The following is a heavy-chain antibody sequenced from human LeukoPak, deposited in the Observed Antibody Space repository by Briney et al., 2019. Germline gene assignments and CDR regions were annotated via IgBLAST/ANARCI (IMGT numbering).Heavy chain of an antibody. V-gene: IGHV1-2*02. Sequence: ASVKVSCKASGYTFTGYYMHWVRQAPGQGLEWMGWINPNSGGTNYAQKFQGRVTMTRDTSISTAYMELSRLRSDDTAVYYCARCTMIVVDSQGHWFDPWGQGTLVTVSS. D-gene: IGHD3-22*01. CDR2: INPNSGGT. CDR1: GYTFTGYY. J-gene: IGHJ5*02. CDR3: ARCTMIVVDSQGHWFDP.